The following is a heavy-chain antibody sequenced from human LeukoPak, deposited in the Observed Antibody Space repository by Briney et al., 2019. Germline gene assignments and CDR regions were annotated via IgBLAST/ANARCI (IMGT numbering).Heavy chain of an antibody. V-gene: IGHV3-23*01. CDR1: GFTFSSYA. CDR2: ISGSGGST. J-gene: IGHJ1*01. D-gene: IGHD6-6*01. CDR3: AREVVGRYSSSSGGYFQH. Sequence: ETGGSLRLSCAASGFTFSSYAMSWVRQAPGKGLEWVSAISGSGGSTYYADSVKGRFTISRDNSKNTLYLQMNSLRAEDTAVYYCAREVVGRYSSSSGGYFQHWGQGTLVTVSS.